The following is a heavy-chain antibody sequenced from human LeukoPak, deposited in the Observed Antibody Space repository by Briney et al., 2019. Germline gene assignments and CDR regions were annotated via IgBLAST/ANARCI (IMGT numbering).Heavy chain of an antibody. D-gene: IGHD4-17*01. Sequence: SETLSLTCTVSGGSISSGGYYWSWIHQHPGKGLEWIGYIYYSGSTYYNPSLKSRVTISVDTSKNQFSLKLSSVTAADTAVYYCAGYGDYVARWYFDLWGRGTLVTVSS. V-gene: IGHV4-31*03. CDR3: AGYGDYVARWYFDL. J-gene: IGHJ2*01. CDR2: IYYSGST. CDR1: GGSISSGGYY.